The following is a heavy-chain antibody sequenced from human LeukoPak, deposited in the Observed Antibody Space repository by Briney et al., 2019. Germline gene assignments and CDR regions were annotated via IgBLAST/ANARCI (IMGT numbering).Heavy chain of an antibody. CDR3: VRDEYYEVAY. CDR2: ISSSNGNT. CDR1: GYTFTTYG. D-gene: IGHD1-26*01. J-gene: IGHJ4*02. V-gene: IGHV1-18*01. Sequence: ASVKVSCKASGYTFTTYGFSWVRQAPGQGLEWVGWISSSNGNTNYAQNFLGRVTLTTDTSTSTTYMELRSLMSDDTAIYYRVRDEYYEVAYWGQGTLVTVSS.